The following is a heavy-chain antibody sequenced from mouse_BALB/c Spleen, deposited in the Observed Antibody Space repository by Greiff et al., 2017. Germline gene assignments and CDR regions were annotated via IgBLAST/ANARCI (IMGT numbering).Heavy chain of an antibody. J-gene: IGHJ3*01. V-gene: IGHV5-12-2*01. CDR1: GFTFSSYT. CDR3: ARRGNRYDVAWFAY. CDR2: ISNGGGST. D-gene: IGHD2-14*01. Sequence: EVQLVESGGGLVQPGGSLKLSCAASGFTFSSYTMSWVRQTPEKRLEWVAYISNGGGSTYYPDTVKGRFTISRDNAKNTLYLQMSSLKSEDTAMYYCARRGNRYDVAWFAYWGQGTLVTVSA.